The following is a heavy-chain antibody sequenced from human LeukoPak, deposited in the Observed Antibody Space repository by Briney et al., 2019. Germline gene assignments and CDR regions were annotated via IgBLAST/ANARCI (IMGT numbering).Heavy chain of an antibody. V-gene: IGHV3-23*01. D-gene: IGHD4-17*01. CDR1: GFTFSSYG. CDR2: ISGSGGST. Sequence: GGSLRLSCAASGFTFSSYGMSWVRQAPGKGLEWVSAISGSGGSTYYADSVKGRFTISRDNSKNTLYLQMNSLRAEDTAVYYCARGDPTVTTTGSGGLDIWGQGTMVTVSS. J-gene: IGHJ3*02. CDR3: ARGDPTVTTTGSGGLDI.